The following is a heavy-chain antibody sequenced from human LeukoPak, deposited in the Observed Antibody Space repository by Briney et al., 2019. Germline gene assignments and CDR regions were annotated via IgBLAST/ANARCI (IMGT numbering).Heavy chain of an antibody. J-gene: IGHJ3*02. CDR2: IYHSGSGTT. V-gene: IGHV4-4*02. Sequence: SGTLSLTCAVSGGSISRGNWWSWIRQPPGKGLEWIGEIYHSGSGTTNYNPSLKSRVSISVDKSKNQFSLKLSSVTAADTAVYYCARVAVIAAAGNTFDIWGPGTVVTVSS. D-gene: IGHD6-13*01. CDR3: ARVAVIAAAGNTFDI. CDR1: GGSISRGNW.